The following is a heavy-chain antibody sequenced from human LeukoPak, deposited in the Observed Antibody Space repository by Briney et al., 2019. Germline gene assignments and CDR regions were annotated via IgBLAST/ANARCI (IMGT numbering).Heavy chain of an antibody. D-gene: IGHD4-11*01. CDR2: IKQDGSEK. Sequence: PGGSLRLSCAASGFTFSSYWMSWVRQAPGKGLEWVANIKQDGSEKYYVDSVKGRFTISRDNAKNSLYLQMNSLRAEDTAVYYCARPLPSNYYAFDIWGQGTMVTVSS. CDR3: ARPLPSNYYAFDI. V-gene: IGHV3-7*01. CDR1: GFTFSSYW. J-gene: IGHJ3*02.